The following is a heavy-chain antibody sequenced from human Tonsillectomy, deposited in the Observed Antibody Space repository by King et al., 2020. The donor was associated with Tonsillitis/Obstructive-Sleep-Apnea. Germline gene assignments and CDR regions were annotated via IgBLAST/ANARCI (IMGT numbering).Heavy chain of an antibody. CDR1: GFTFSSYG. J-gene: IGHJ4*02. Sequence: VQLVESGGGVVQPGRSLRLSCAASGFTFSSYGMHWVRQAPGKGLEWGAVISYDGSNKYYADSVKGRFTISRDNSKNTLYLQMNSLRAEDTAVYYCAKDPRRIAAAGIFDYWGQGTLVTVSS. V-gene: IGHV3-30*18. CDR3: AKDPRRIAAAGIFDY. D-gene: IGHD6-13*01. CDR2: ISYDGSNK.